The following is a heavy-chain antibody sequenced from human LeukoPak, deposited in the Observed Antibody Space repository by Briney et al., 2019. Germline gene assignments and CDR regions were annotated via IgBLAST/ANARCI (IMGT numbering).Heavy chain of an antibody. V-gene: IGHV3-7*01. Sequence: GGSLRLSCAASGFTFSTYWMSWVRQAPGKGLEWVAHIKQDRSEEYYVDSVKGRFTIARDNAKNSLYLQMNSLRAEDTAVYYCARDPSRGYTYGYGDYWGQGTLVIVSS. D-gene: IGHD5-18*01. CDR3: ARDPSRGYTYGYGDY. CDR1: GFTFSTYW. J-gene: IGHJ4*02. CDR2: IKQDRSEE.